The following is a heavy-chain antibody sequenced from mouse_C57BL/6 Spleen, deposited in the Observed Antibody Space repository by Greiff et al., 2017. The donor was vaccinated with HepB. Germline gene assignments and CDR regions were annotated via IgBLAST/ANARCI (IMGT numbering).Heavy chain of an antibody. V-gene: IGHV1-50*01. D-gene: IGHD3-2*02. CDR2: IDPSDSYT. CDR3: ARATGGQLRSLAWFAY. J-gene: IGHJ3*01. CDR1: GYTFTSYW. Sequence: QVQLQQSGAELVKPGASVKLSCKASGYTFTSYWMQWVKQRPGQGLEWIGEIDPSDSYTNYNQKFKGKATLTVDTSSSTAYMQLSSLTSEDSAVYDCARATGGQLRSLAWFAYWGQGTLVTVSA.